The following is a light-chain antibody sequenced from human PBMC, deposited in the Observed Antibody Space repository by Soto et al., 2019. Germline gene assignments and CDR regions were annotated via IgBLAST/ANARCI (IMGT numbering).Light chain of an antibody. CDR1: QVISNY. V-gene: IGKV1-27*01. CDR3: QKCNSAPWT. Sequence: DIQMTQSPSSLSASVGDRVTITCRASQVISNYLAWYQQKPGKVPKLLIYAASTLQSGVPFRFSGSGSGTDFTLTISSLQPEDVATYYCQKCNSAPWTFGQGTKVEIK. J-gene: IGKJ1*01. CDR2: AAS.